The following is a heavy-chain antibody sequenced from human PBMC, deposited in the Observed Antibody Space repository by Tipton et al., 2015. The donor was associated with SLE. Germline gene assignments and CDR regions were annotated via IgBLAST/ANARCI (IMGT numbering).Heavy chain of an antibody. J-gene: IGHJ3*02. CDR2: MNPNSGNT. CDR3: AIPPDILTGYAFDI. V-gene: IGHV1-8*02. D-gene: IGHD3-9*01. CDR1: GYTFTSYD. Sequence: QLVQSGAEVKKPGASVKVSCKASGYTFTSYDINWVRQATGQGLEWMGWMNPNSGNTGYAQKFQGRVTMTRNTSISTAYMELSSLRSEDTAVYYCAIPPDILTGYAFDIWGQGTMVTVSS.